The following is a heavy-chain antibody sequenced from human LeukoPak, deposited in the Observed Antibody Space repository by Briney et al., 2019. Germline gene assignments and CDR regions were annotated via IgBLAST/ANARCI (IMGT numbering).Heavy chain of an antibody. D-gene: IGHD2-21*02. CDR3: AKGEAYCGGDCYFPDFDY. Sequence: PGGSLRLSCAASGFTFSSYWMSWVRQAPGKGLEWVANIKQDGSNKYYADSVKGRFTISRDNSKNTLYLQMNSLRAEDTAVYYCAKGEAYCGGDCYFPDFDYWGQGTLVTVSS. J-gene: IGHJ4*02. V-gene: IGHV3-7*01. CDR1: GFTFSSYW. CDR2: IKQDGSNK.